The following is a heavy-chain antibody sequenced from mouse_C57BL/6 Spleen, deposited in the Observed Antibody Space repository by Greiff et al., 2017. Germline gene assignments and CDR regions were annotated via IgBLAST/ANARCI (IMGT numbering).Heavy chain of an antibody. CDR2: IYPGSGST. CDR3: ARSLETADFYFDY. CDR1: GYTFTSYW. J-gene: IGHJ2*01. V-gene: IGHV1-55*01. Sequence: QVQLQQSGAELVKPGASVKMSCKASGYTFTSYWITWVKQRPGQGLEWIGDIYPGSGSTNYNEKFKSKATLTVDTSSSTAYMQLRSLTSEDSAVYYCARSLETADFYFDYWGQGTTLTVSS. D-gene: IGHD1-2*01.